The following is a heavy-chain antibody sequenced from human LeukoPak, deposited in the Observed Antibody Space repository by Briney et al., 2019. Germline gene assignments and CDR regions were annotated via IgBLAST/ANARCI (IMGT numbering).Heavy chain of an antibody. CDR1: GFTFSSYS. CDR3: ARGYSSSWSIFDY. CDR2: ISSSSSYI. D-gene: IGHD6-13*01. J-gene: IGHJ4*02. V-gene: IGHV3-21*01. Sequence: GGSLRLSCAASGFTFSSYSMNWVRQAPGKGLEWVSSISSSSSYIYYADSVKSRFTISRDNAKNSLYLQMNSLRAEDTAVYYCARGYSSSWSIFDYWGQGTLVTVSS.